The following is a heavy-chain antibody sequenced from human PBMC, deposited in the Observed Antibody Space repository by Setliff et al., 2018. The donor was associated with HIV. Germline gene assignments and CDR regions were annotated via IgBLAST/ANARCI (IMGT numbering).Heavy chain of an antibody. CDR3: ARLFQWMSYSFDI. CDR1: GGSISTSSYH. D-gene: IGHD2-21*01. J-gene: IGHJ3*02. Sequence: PSETLSLTCTVSGGSISTSSYHWGWVRQPPGKGLEWIGSIKSSGNTYHSPSLKNRVSMTVDTSNNQFSLKLSSVTAADTGVYYCARLFQWMSYSFDIWGQGTKVTVSS. CDR2: IKSSGNT. V-gene: IGHV4-39*01.